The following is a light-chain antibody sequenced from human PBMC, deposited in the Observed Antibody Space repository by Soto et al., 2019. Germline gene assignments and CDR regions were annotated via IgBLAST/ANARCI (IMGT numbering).Light chain of an antibody. CDR2: HSS. V-gene: IGKV1-9*01. J-gene: IGKJ2*01. CDR3: QQLSHYPYT. Sequence: DIQLTQSPSFLPASVEDRVTISCRASYDFSSSLAWYQQEPGKPPKLLIYHSSTLQTGVPLRFTGSGSGRKFTLTISGLQFGDFATYFCQQLSHYPYTFGQGTKLEI. CDR1: YDFSSS.